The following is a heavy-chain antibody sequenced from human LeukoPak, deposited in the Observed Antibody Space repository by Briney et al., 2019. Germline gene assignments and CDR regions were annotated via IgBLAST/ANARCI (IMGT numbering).Heavy chain of an antibody. V-gene: IGHV4-59*08. D-gene: IGHD3-10*01. CDR1: GGSISSYY. Sequence: SETLSLTCTVSGGSISSYYWSWIRQPPGKGLEWIGYIYYSGSTNYNPSLKSRVTISVDTSKNQFSLKLSSVTAADTAVYYCARQNALQGWYYGSGSLYYYYGMDVWGQGTTVTVSS. J-gene: IGHJ6*02. CDR3: ARQNALQGWYYGSGSLYYYYGMDV. CDR2: IYYSGST.